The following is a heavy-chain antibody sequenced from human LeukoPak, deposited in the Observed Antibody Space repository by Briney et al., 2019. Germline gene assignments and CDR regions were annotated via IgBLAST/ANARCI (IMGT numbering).Heavy chain of an antibody. D-gene: IGHD6-6*01. CDR3: ARTGIAARLERESPYYFDY. J-gene: IGHJ4*02. Sequence: PSETLSLTCTVSGGSISSYYWSWIRQPPGKGLEWIGYIYYSGSTNYNPSPKSRVTISVDTSKNQFSLKLSSVTAADTAVYYCARTGIAARLERESPYYFDYWGQGTLVTVSS. CDR2: IYYSGST. CDR1: GGSISSYY. V-gene: IGHV4-59*08.